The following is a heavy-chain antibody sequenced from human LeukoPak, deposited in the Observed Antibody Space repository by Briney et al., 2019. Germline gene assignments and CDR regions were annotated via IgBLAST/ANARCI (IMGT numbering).Heavy chain of an antibody. J-gene: IGHJ5*02. CDR1: EFSVGSNY. Sequence: GGSLRPSCAATEFSVGSNYMAWVRQAPGKGLEWVSLIYSGGSTYYADSVKGRFTISRDNSKNTLYLQMNSLRAEDTAVYYCARGGGYVPWFGELYNWFDPWGQGTLVTVSS. V-gene: IGHV3-66*01. D-gene: IGHD3-10*01. CDR3: ARGGGYVPWFGELYNWFDP. CDR2: IYSGGST.